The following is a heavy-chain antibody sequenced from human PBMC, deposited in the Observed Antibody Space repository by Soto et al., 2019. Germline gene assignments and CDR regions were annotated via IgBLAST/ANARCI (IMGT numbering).Heavy chain of an antibody. CDR3: ARVDPRGVAVVRDY. J-gene: IGHJ4*02. D-gene: IGHD3-10*01. CDR2: ISGFNGQT. Sequence: QVQLVQSGPEVMKPGASVKVSCKASGNTFASHGFSWVRQAPGQGLEWMGWISGFNGQTNYALKFQGRVTLTTDTSTSTAYMELRSLRSDDTAVYFCARVDPRGVAVVRDYWGQGTLVTVSS. CDR1: GNTFASHG. V-gene: IGHV1-18*01.